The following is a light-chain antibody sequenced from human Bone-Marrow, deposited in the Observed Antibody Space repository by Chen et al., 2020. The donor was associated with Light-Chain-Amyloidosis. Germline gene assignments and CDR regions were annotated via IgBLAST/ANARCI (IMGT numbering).Light chain of an antibody. V-gene: IGKV4-1*01. Sequence: DIVMTQSPDSLAVSLGERATINCKSSQSVLYSSNNKNYLAWYQQKTGQPTKLLIYWASIRESGVPDRFSGSGSGTDFTLTITTLQAEDVAVYYCQQHYDTPWAFGQGTKVEIK. CDR3: QQHYDTPWA. J-gene: IGKJ1*01. CDR1: QSVLYSSNNKNY. CDR2: WAS.